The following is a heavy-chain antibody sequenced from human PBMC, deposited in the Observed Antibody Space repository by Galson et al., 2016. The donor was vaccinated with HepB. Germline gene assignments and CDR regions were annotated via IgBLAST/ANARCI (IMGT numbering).Heavy chain of an antibody. Sequence: SLRLSCAASGFTFDDYGMNWVRQAPGKGLEWVSGLNWNGGSTAYADSVKGRFTISRDNAKNSLYLQMSSLRVEDTAIDYCAREGFNAFDVWGQGTVVTISS. J-gene: IGHJ3*01. CDR3: AREGFNAFDV. V-gene: IGHV3-20*04. D-gene: IGHD3-3*01. CDR2: LNWNGGST. CDR1: GFTFDDYG.